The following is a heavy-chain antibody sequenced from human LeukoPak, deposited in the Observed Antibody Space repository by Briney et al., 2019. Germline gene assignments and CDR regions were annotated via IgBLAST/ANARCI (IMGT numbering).Heavy chain of an antibody. Sequence: NPSETLSLTCAVCGGSFSGYYWNWIRQPPGKGLEWIGEINHSGSTSYNPSLKSRVIISVDTSKNQFSLKLSSVTAADTAVYYCARGPGIAVAGRRSWFDPWGQGTLVSVSS. CDR2: INHSGST. D-gene: IGHD6-19*01. V-gene: IGHV4-34*01. CDR1: GGSFSGYY. CDR3: ARGPGIAVAGRRSWFDP. J-gene: IGHJ5*02.